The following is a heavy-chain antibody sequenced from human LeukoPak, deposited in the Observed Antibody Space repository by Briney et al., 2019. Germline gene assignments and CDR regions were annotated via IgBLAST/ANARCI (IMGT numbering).Heavy chain of an antibody. CDR3: ARDVEMATITDAFDI. Sequence: ASVKVSCKASGYTFTSYGISWVRQAPGQGLEWMGWISAYNGNTNYAQKLQGRVTMTTDTSTSTAYMELRSLRSDDTAVYYCARDVEMATITDAFDIWVQGTMVTVSS. V-gene: IGHV1-18*01. D-gene: IGHD5-24*01. CDR1: GYTFTSYG. J-gene: IGHJ3*02. CDR2: ISAYNGNT.